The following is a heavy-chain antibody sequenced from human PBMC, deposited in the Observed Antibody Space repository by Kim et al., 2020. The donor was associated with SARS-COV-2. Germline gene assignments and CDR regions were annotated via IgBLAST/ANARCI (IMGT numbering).Heavy chain of an antibody. V-gene: IGHV3-30*18. J-gene: IGHJ5*02. CDR2: ISYDGSNK. CDR1: GFTFSSYG. CDR3: AKDSGPLRFLEYRFDP. Sequence: GGSLRLSCAASGFTFSSYGMHWVRQAPGKGLEWVAVISYDGSNKYYADSVKGRFTISRDNSKNTLYLQMNSLRAEDTAVYYCAKDSGPLRFLEYRFDPWGQGTLVTVSS. D-gene: IGHD3-3*01.